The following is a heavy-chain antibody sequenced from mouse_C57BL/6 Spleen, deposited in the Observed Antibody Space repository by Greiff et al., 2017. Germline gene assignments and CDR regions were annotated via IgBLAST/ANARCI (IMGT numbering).Heavy chain of an antibody. CDR2: ISDGGSYT. CDR1: GFTFSSYA. Sequence: EVNVVESGGGLVKPGGSLKLSCAASGFTFSSYAMSWVRQTPEKRLEWVATISDGGSYTYYPDNVKGRFTISRDNAKNNLYLQMSHLKSEDTAMYYCARCGYYAMDYWGQGTSVTVSS. J-gene: IGHJ4*01. CDR3: ARCGYYAMDY. V-gene: IGHV5-4*03.